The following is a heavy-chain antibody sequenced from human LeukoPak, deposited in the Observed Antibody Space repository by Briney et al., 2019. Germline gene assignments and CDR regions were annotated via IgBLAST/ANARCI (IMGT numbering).Heavy chain of an antibody. V-gene: IGHV1-69*01. CDR2: IIPIFGTT. CDR1: GGTFSSYA. Sequence: SVKVSCKASGGTFSSYAISWVRQAPGQGLEWMGGIIPIFGTTNYAQKFQGRVTITADESTSTAYMELSSLRSEDTAVYYCARNCGGDCFIPYFDYWGQGTLVTVSS. D-gene: IGHD2-21*01. CDR3: ARNCGGDCFIPYFDY. J-gene: IGHJ4*02.